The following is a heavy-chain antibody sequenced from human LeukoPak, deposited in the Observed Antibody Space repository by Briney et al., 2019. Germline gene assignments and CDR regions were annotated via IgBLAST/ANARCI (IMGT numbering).Heavy chain of an antibody. CDR2: ISSNGGST. CDR1: GFTFSSYA. Sequence: PGGSLRLSCSASGFTFSSYAMHWVRQAPGKGLEYVSAISSNGGSTYYADSVKGRFTISRDNSKNTLYLQMSSLRAEDTAVYYCVKDGGPLPATGDKHDYWGQGTLVTVSS. CDR3: VKDGGPLPATGDKHDY. V-gene: IGHV3-64D*09. J-gene: IGHJ4*02. D-gene: IGHD7-27*01.